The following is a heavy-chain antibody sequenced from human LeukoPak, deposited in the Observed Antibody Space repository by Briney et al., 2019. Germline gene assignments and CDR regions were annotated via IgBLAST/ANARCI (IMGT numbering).Heavy chain of an antibody. V-gene: IGHV3-21*01. J-gene: IGHJ4*02. CDR2: ITTSSSYT. D-gene: IGHD3-10*01. CDR3: AREGLWFGELEDY. CDR1: GFSFSSYN. Sequence: GGSLRLSCEASGFSFSSYNMDWVRQTPGKGLEWISSITTSSSYTFYADSVKGRFTISRDNARNSLYLQMNSLRVEDTAVYYCAREGLWFGELEDYWGQGTLVTVSS.